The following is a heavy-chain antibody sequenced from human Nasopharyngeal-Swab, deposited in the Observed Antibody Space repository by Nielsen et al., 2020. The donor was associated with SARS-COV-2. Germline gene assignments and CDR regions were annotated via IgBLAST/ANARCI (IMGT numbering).Heavy chain of an antibody. CDR3: AREESIRGYSGYDPYYMGV. Sequence: SVKVSCKASGGTFSSYAISWVRQAPGQGLEWMGGIIPIFGTANYAQKFQGRVTITADKSTSTAYMELSSLRSEDTAVYYCAREESIRGYSGYDPYYMGVWGKGTTVTVSS. CDR1: GGTFSSYA. V-gene: IGHV1-69*06. D-gene: IGHD5-12*01. CDR2: IIPIFGTA. J-gene: IGHJ6*03.